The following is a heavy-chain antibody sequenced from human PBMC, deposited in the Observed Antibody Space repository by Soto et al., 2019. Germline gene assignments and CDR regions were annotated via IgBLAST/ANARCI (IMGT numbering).Heavy chain of an antibody. D-gene: IGHD1-7*01. Sequence: PSETLSLTCTVSGGSISSGDYYWSWIRQPPGKGLEWIGYIYYSGSTYYNPSLKSRVTISVDTSKNQFSLKLSSVTAADTAVYYCAREGVTGTTLCFDPWGQGTLVTVSS. J-gene: IGHJ5*02. V-gene: IGHV4-30-4*01. CDR2: IYYSGST. CDR3: AREGVTGTTLCFDP. CDR1: GGSISSGDYY.